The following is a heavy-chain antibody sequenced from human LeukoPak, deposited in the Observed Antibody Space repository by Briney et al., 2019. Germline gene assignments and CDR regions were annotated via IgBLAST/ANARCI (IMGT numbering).Heavy chain of an antibody. V-gene: IGHV3-23*01. CDR1: GFTFSSYG. D-gene: IGHD1-26*01. CDR2: ISGSGANT. J-gene: IGHJ6*02. Sequence: PGASPRLSCAASGFTFSSYGMTWVRQAPGKGLEWVSSISGSGANTYYVGSVEGRFTISRDNSKSTVHLQMSSLRAEDTAVYHCARVLKGESGALGVDVWGQGTTVTVSS. CDR3: ARVLKGESGALGVDV.